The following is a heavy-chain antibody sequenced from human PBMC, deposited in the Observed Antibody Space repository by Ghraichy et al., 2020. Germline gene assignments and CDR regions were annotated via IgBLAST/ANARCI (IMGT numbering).Heavy chain of an antibody. J-gene: IGHJ4*02. CDR3: ARDVDASSSLDD. Sequence: ASVKVSCKASGSTFIAPYMHWVRQAPGQGLEWMGWIHPNSGATLYTRRLQGRVTLTRDTSISTVYMELSSLSSDDTAVYFCARDVDASSSLDDWGQGTLVTVAS. V-gene: IGHV1-2*02. CDR2: IHPNSGAT. D-gene: IGHD2-2*01. CDR1: GSTFIAPY.